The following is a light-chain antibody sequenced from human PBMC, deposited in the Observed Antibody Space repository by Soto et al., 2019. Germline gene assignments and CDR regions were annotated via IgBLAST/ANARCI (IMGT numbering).Light chain of an antibody. CDR1: QSVSSN. CDR3: QQYNNSWT. Sequence: EIGMPPSLATLSLSPVERATLSCRASQSVSSNLAWYQQTPGRAPRLLIYGASTRATCLPARFSGSGSATEFTLTISSLKSEDFAVYYCQQYNNSWTCGEGSMGAIK. CDR2: GAS. V-gene: IGKV3-15*01. J-gene: IGKJ1*01.